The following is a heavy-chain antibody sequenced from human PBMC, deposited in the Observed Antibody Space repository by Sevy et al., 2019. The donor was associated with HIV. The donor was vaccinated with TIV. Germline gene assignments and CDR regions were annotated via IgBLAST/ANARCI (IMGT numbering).Heavy chain of an antibody. V-gene: IGHV4-61*02. D-gene: IGHD3-10*01. J-gene: IGHJ3*02. CDR3: ARGASVQVRGPMDAFDI. CDR1: GGSISSGSYY. Sequence: SETLSLTCTVSGGSISSGSYYWSWIRQPAGKGLEWIGRIYTSGSTNYNPSLKSRVTISVDTSKNQFSLKLSSVTAADTAVYYCARGASVQVRGPMDAFDIWGQGTMVTVSS. CDR2: IYTSGST.